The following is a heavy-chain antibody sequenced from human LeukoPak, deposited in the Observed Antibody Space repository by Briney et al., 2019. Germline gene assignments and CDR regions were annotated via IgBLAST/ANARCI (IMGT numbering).Heavy chain of an antibody. CDR3: GRDKED. V-gene: IGHV3-11*04. Sequence: GGSLRLSCAASGFTFSGYYMSWIRQAPGKGLEWVSYISSLSTSIYYTDSVKGRFTISRENAKNSLYLQMNNLRAEDTAVYYCGRDKEDWGQGTLVTVSS. CDR2: ISSLSTSI. J-gene: IGHJ4*02. CDR1: GFTFSGYY.